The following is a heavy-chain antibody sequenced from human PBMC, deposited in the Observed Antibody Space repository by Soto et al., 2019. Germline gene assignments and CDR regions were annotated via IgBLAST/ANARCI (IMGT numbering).Heavy chain of an antibody. CDR2: ISYDGSNK. J-gene: IGHJ6*02. D-gene: IGHD2-2*01. V-gene: IGHV3-30-3*01. CDR1: GFTFSSYA. CDR3: ARARVVPSASYYYYGMDV. Sequence: PGGSLRLSCAASGFTFSSYAMHWVRQAPGKGLEWVAVISYDGSNKYYADSVKGRLTISRDNSKNTLYLQMNSLRAEDTAVYYCARARVVPSASYYYYGMDVWGQGTTVTVSS.